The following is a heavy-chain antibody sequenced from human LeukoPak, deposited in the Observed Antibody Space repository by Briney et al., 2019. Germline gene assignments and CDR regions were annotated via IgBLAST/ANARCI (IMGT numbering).Heavy chain of an antibody. J-gene: IGHJ1*01. CDR2: ISSNGGST. CDR3: VKYDSSAGYFQH. CDR1: GFTFSSYV. D-gene: IGHD3-22*01. V-gene: IGHV3-64D*06. Sequence: PGGSLRLSCSASGFTFSSYVMHWVRQAPGKGLEYVSAISSNGGSTYYADSVKGRFTISRDNSKNTLYFQMSGLRVEDTAVYYCVKYDSSAGYFQHWGQGTLVTVSS.